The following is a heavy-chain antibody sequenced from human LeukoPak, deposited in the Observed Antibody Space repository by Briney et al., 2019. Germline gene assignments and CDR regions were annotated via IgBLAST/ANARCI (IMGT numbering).Heavy chain of an antibody. V-gene: IGHV3-23*01. CDR3: AKVHYYDSSGYYYGCLDY. CDR1: GFSFSSYA. D-gene: IGHD3-22*01. J-gene: IGHJ4*02. Sequence: GGSLRLSCAASGFSFSSYAMSWVRQAPGKGLEWVSIISILGDRTYYADSVKGRFTISRDKSKNTLYLQMNSLRAEDTAVYYCAKVHYYDSSGYYYGCLDYWGQGTLVTVSS. CDR2: ISILGDRT.